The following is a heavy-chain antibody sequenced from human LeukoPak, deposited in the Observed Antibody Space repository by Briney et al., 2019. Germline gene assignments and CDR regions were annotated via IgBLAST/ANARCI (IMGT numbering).Heavy chain of an antibody. J-gene: IGHJ4*02. CDR3: ARGRARGDSSGYYVY. V-gene: IGHV1-18*01. D-gene: IGHD3-22*01. CDR1: GYNFPSYG. CDR2: ISAYNGNA. Sequence: ASVKVSCKASGYNFPSYGISWVRQAPGQGLEWMGWISAYNGNANYAQKLQGRVTMTTDTSTSTAYMELRSLRSDDTAVYYCARGRARGDSSGYYVYWGQGTLVTVSS.